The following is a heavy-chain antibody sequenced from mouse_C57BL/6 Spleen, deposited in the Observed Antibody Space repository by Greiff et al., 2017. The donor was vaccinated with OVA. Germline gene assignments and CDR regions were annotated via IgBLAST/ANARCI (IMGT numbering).Heavy chain of an antibody. V-gene: IGHV1-15*01. CDR2: IDPETGGT. CDR3: TRVNYGSSSWFAD. J-gene: IGHJ3*01. CDR1: GYTFPDYE. Sequence: VQLQQSGAELVRPGASVTLSCKASGYTFPDYEMHWVKQTPVHGLEWIGAIDPETGGTAYNQKFKGKAILTADKSSSTAYMELRSLTSEDSAVYYCTRVNYGSSSWFADWGQGTLVTVSA. D-gene: IGHD1-1*01.